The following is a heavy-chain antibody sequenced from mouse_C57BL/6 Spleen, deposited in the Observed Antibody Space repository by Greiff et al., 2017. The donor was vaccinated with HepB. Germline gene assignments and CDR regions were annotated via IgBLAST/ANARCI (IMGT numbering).Heavy chain of an antibody. J-gene: IGHJ4*01. D-gene: IGHD2-1*01. V-gene: IGHV1-42*01. CDR2: INPSTGGT. CDR1: GYSFTGYY. Sequence: EVQLQQSGPELVKPGASVKISCKASGYSFTGYYMNWVKQSPEKSLEWIGEINPSTGGTTYNQKFKAKATLTVDKSSSTAYMQLKSLTSEDSAVYYCARGDLPLYYYAMDYWGQGTSVTVSS. CDR3: ARGDLPLYYYAMDY.